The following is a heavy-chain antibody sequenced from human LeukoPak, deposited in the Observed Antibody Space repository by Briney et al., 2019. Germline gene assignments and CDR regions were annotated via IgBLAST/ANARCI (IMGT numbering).Heavy chain of an antibody. V-gene: IGHV3-49*04. D-gene: IGHD6-19*01. J-gene: IGHJ6*02. CDR3: ARDLVAVAGDYYYYAMDV. CDR1: GFTLSNAW. Sequence: GGSLRLSCAASGFTLSNAWMSWVRQGPGKGLEWVGFIRSKVFGGTTEYAASVKGRFTISRDDSKSIAYLQMNSLKTEDTAVYYCARDLVAVAGDYYYYAMDVWGQGTTVTVSS. CDR2: IRSKVFGGTT.